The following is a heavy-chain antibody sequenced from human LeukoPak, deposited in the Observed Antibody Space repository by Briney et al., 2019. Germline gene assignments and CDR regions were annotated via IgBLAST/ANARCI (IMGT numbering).Heavy chain of an antibody. J-gene: IGHJ4*02. CDR2: INPSGGST. V-gene: IGHV1-46*01. D-gene: IGHD4-17*01. Sequence: XRQAXXQGLXXXGIINPSGGSTSYAQKFHGRVTMTRDTSTSTVYMELSSLRSEDTAVYYCARNPPDYGDYVDYWGQGTLVTVSS. CDR3: ARNPPDYGDYVDY.